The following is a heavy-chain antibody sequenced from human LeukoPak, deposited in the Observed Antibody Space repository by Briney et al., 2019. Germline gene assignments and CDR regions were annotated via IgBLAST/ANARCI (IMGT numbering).Heavy chain of an antibody. J-gene: IGHJ4*02. D-gene: IGHD3-22*01. V-gene: IGHV4-59*01. CDR3: ARRYDTSGPFFDY. CDR2: IYYSGST. CDR1: GGSISTYY. Sequence: SETLSLTCTVSGGSISTYYWSWNRQPPGKGLEWIGFIYYSGSTYYNPSLESRVTISVDTSKNQFSLKLTSVTAADTAIYYCARRYDTSGPFFDYWGQGTLVTVSS.